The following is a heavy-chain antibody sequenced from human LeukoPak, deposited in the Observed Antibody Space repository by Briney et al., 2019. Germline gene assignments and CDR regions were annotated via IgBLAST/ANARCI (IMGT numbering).Heavy chain of an antibody. Sequence: GGSLRLSCAASGFTFSSYGMHWVRQAPGKGLEWLAVISYDGGNIYYADSVKGRFTISRDNSKTTVSLQMNSLRTEDTAVYYCARDLLGTNYGDLDYWGQGTLVTVSS. CDR3: ARDLLGTNYGDLDY. J-gene: IGHJ4*02. D-gene: IGHD4-17*01. V-gene: IGHV3-30*19. CDR2: ISYDGGNI. CDR1: GFTFSSYG.